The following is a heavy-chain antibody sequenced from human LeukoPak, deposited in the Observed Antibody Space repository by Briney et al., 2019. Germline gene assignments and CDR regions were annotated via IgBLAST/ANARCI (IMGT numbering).Heavy chain of an antibody. D-gene: IGHD3-3*02. CDR3: ARIYKDFWSGYYRGNWFDP. Sequence: SETLSLTCTVSGGSISSYYWSWIRQPPGKGLEWIGYIYYSGSTNYNPSLKSRVTISVDTSKNQFSLKLSSVTAADTAVCYCARIYKDFWSGYYRGNWFDPWGQGTLVTVSS. J-gene: IGHJ5*02. V-gene: IGHV4-59*01. CDR2: IYYSGST. CDR1: GGSISSYY.